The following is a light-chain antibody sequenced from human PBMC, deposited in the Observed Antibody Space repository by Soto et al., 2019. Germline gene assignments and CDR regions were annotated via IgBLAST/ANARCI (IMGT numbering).Light chain of an antibody. Sequence: QSALTQPPSVSGSPGQSVTISCTGTSSDVGSYNSVSWYQQPPGTVPKLMIYEVSNRPSGVPDRFSGSKSGNTASLTISGLQAEDEADYYCSSYTTSTTYVFGTGTKLTVL. V-gene: IGLV2-18*02. CDR3: SSYTTSTTYV. CDR1: SSDVGSYNS. J-gene: IGLJ1*01. CDR2: EVS.